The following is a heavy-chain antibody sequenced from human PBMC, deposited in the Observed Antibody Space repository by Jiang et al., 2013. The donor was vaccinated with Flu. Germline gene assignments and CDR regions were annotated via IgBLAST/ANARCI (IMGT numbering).Heavy chain of an antibody. Sequence: TSYGINWVRQALDKGLSGWDGSTLTSGNTNYAQKLQGRVTMTTDTSTSTVYMDLRSLRSDDTAVYYCARGYCSGGSCSLYGMDVWGQGTTVTVSS. CDR3: ARGYCSGGSCSLYGMDV. CDR2: STLTSGNT. D-gene: IGHD2-15*01. CDR1: TSYG. J-gene: IGHJ6*02. V-gene: IGHV1-18*01.